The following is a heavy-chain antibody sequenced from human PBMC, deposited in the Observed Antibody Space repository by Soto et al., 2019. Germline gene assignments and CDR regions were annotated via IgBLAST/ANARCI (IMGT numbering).Heavy chain of an antibody. D-gene: IGHD6-19*01. V-gene: IGHV3-64*01. J-gene: IGHJ6*02. CDR3: ARVRSSGWPYYYYYYGMDV. CDR2: ISSNGGST. Sequence: GGSLRLSCAASGFTFSSYAMHWVRQAPGKGLEYVSVISSNGGSTYYANSVKGRFTISRDNSKNTLYLQMGSLRAEDMAVYYCARVRSSGWPYYYYYYGMDVWGQGTTVTVSS. CDR1: GFTFSSYA.